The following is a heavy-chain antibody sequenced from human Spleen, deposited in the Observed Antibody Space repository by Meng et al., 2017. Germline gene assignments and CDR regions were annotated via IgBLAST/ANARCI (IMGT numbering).Heavy chain of an antibody. Sequence: QVQLQQWGAGLLKPSETLALNCAVYGGSFSGYYWSWIRQPPGKGLEWIGEINHSGSTNYNPSLKSRVTISVDTSKNQFSLKLSSVTAADTAVYYCARDKITMVRGVIWFDPWGQGTLVTVSS. J-gene: IGHJ5*02. CDR3: ARDKITMVRGVIWFDP. D-gene: IGHD3-10*01. CDR1: GGSFSGYY. CDR2: INHSGST. V-gene: IGHV4-34*01.